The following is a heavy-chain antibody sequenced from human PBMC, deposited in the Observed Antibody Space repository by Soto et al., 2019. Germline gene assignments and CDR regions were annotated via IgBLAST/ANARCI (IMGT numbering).Heavy chain of an antibody. Sequence: EVQLVESGGGLVQPGGSLRLSCAASGFTFNTYWMHWVRQVPGKGLVWVSRINSDGSSTSYADSVKGRFTISRDNAKNTLYLQMSSLRVEDTAVYYCARDRILYLDVWGQGTTVTVSS. CDR2: INSDGSST. CDR3: ARDRILYLDV. CDR1: GFTFNTYW. J-gene: IGHJ6*02. D-gene: IGHD2-15*01. V-gene: IGHV3-74*01.